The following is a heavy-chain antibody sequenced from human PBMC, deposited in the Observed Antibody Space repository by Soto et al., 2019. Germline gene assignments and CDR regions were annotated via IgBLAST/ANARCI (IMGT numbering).Heavy chain of an antibody. D-gene: IGHD3-10*01. J-gene: IGHJ6*02. V-gene: IGHV3-74*01. Sequence: PGGSLRLSCAASGFTFSSYWMHWVRQATGKGLVWVSRINSDGSSTSYADSVKGRFTISRDNAKNTLYLQMNSLRAEDTAVYYCASPYSYGSGRYYYGMDVWGQGTTVTVSS. CDR3: ASPYSYGSGRYYYGMDV. CDR1: GFTFSSYW. CDR2: INSDGSST.